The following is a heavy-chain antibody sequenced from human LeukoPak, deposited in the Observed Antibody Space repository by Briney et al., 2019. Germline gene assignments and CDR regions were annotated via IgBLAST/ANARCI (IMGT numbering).Heavy chain of an antibody. Sequence: GRSLRLSCAASGFTFDDYAMHWVRQAPGKGLEWVSGISWNSGSIGYADSVKGRFTISRDNAKNSLYLQMNSLRAEDTALYYCAKAYSSGWYDYWGQGTLVTVSS. D-gene: IGHD6-19*01. CDR2: ISWNSGSI. J-gene: IGHJ4*02. CDR1: GFTFDDYA. V-gene: IGHV3-9*01. CDR3: AKAYSSGWYDY.